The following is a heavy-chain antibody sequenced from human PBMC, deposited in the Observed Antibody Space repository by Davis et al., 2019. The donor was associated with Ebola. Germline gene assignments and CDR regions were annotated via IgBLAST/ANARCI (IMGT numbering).Heavy chain of an antibody. D-gene: IGHD5-12*01. CDR3: ARDGYSGYDWGWFDP. J-gene: IGHJ5*02. CDR2: IIPIFGTA. V-gene: IGHV1-69*13. Sequence: SVKVSCKASGGTFSSYAIGWVRQAPGQGLEWMGGIIPIFGTANYAQKFQGRVTITADESTSTAYMELSSLRSEDTAVYYCARDGYSGYDWGWFDPWGQGTLVTVSS. CDR1: GGTFSSYA.